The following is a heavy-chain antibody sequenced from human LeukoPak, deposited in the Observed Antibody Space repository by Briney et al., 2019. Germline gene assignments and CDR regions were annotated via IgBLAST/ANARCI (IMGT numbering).Heavy chain of an antibody. J-gene: IGHJ4*02. D-gene: IGHD3-22*01. V-gene: IGHV3-23*01. CDR2: ISGSGGST. CDR3: AKDQGGGYHFHYFDY. CDR1: GFTFSSYA. Sequence: GGSLRLSCAASGFTFSSYAMSWVRQAPGKGLEWVSAISGSGGSTYYADSVKGRFTISRDNSKNTLYLKMNSLRAEDTAVYYCAKDQGGGYHFHYFDYWGQGTLVTVSS.